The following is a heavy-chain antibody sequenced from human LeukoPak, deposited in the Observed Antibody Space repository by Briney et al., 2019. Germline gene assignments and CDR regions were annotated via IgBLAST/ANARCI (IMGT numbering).Heavy chain of an antibody. CDR3: ARIRYSGGSCYSGLDY. V-gene: IGHV2-70*11. CDR2: IDWDDDK. CDR1: GFSLSTSGMC. D-gene: IGHD2-15*01. Sequence: SGPTLVNHTQTLTLTCTFSGFSLSTSGMCVSWIRQPPGKALEWLSRIDWDDDKYYSTSLKTRLTISKDTSKNQVVLTMTNMDPVDTATYYCARIRYSGGSCYSGLDYWGQGIPVTVSS. J-gene: IGHJ4*02.